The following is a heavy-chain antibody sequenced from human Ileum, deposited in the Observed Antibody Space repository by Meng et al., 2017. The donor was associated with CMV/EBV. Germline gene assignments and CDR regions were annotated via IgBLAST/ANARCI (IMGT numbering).Heavy chain of an antibody. CDR3: ARGWSGSYY. D-gene: IGHD1-26*01. J-gene: IGHJ4*02. CDR2: IRSNGGST. V-gene: IGHV3-64*02. Sequence: GGSRRLSCAASGFTSSSYAMHGVRQAAGKGLEYVSAIRSNGGSTYYADSVKGRFTISRDNSKHTLYLHMGRLRAEDMAVYYCARGWSGSYYWGQGTLVTVSS. CDR1: GFTSSSYA.